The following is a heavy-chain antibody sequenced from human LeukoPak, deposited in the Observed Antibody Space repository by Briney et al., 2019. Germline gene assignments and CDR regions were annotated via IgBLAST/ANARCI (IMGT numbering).Heavy chain of an antibody. D-gene: IGHD6-6*01. V-gene: IGHV1-69*01. CDR2: IIPIFGTA. Sequence: SVKVSCKASGGAFCCIAISWVRQAPGQGLEWMGGIIPIFGTANYAQKFQGRVTITADESTSTAYMELSSLRSEDTAVYYCARDLGWSIAAPGWGQGTLVTLSS. CDR3: ARDLGWSIAAPG. J-gene: IGHJ4*02. CDR1: GGAFCCIA.